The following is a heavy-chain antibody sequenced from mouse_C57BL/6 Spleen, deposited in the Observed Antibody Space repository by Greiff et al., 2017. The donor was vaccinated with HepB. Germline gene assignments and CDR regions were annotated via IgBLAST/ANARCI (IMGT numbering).Heavy chain of an antibody. CDR2: IRNKANGYTT. J-gene: IGHJ4*01. V-gene: IGHV7-3*01. CDR3: ARSSNWDDAMDY. D-gene: IGHD4-1*01. Sequence: EVQRVESGGGLVQPGGSLSLSCAASGFTFTDYYMSWVRQPPGKALEWLGFIRNKANGYTTEYSASVKGRFTISRDNSQSILYLQMNALRAEDSATDYCARSSNWDDAMDYWGQGTSVTVSS. CDR1: GFTFTDYY.